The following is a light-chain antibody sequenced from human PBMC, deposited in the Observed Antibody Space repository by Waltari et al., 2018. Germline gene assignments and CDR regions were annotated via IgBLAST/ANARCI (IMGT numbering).Light chain of an antibody. Sequence: EIVMTQSPATLSVSLGGRATLSCRASQSVYTNLAWYQQKPGRAPRLLIYDASTRPTGIPARFTGSGSGTEFTLTISSLQSEDSAVYSCQQYNRWPPITFGQGTRLEIK. V-gene: IGKV3D-15*01. CDR1: QSVYTN. CDR3: QQYNRWPPIT. J-gene: IGKJ5*01. CDR2: DAS.